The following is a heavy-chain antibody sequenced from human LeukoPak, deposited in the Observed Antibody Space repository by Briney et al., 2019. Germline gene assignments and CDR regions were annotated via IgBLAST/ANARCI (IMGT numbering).Heavy chain of an antibody. CDR3: ARESQYYRHAFDI. D-gene: IGHD3-10*01. J-gene: IGHJ3*02. V-gene: IGHV4-39*07. CDR1: GGSISSSSYY. CDR2: IYYSGST. Sequence: PSETLSLTCTVSGGSISSSSYYWGWIRQPPGKGLEWIGSIYYSGSTYYNPSLKSRVTISVDTSKNQFSLKLSSVTAADTAVYYCARESQYYRHAFDIWGQGTMVTVSS.